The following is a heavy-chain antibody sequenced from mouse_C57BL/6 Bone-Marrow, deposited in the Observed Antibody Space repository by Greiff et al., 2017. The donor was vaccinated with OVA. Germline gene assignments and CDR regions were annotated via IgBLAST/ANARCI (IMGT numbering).Heavy chain of an antibody. CDR3: ARPYYGSSGY. J-gene: IGHJ2*01. V-gene: IGHV1-81*01. CDR2: IYPRSGNT. D-gene: IGHD1-1*01. Sequence: QVQLKESGAELARPGASVKLSCKASGYTFTSYGISWVKQRTGQGLEWIGEIYPRSGNTYYNEKFKGKATLTADKSSSTAYVELRSLTSEDSAVYFCARPYYGSSGYWGQGTTLTVSS. CDR1: GYTFTSYG.